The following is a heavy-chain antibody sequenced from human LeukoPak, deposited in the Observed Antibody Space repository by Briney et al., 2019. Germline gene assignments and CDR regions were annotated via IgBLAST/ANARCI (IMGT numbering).Heavy chain of an antibody. Sequence: SETLSLTCTVSGGSISSSSGFWGWIRQPPGKGLEWIGYIYYSGSTNYNPSLKSRVTISVDTSKNQFSLKLSSVTAADTAVYYCARDPYSSGWYGSAFDIWGQGTMVTVSS. D-gene: IGHD6-19*01. CDR1: GGSISSSSGF. CDR3: ARDPYSSGWYGSAFDI. V-gene: IGHV4-61*01. CDR2: IYYSGST. J-gene: IGHJ3*02.